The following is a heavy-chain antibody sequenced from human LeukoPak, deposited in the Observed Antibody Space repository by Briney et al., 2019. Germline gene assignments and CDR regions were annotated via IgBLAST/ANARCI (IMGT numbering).Heavy chain of an antibody. J-gene: IGHJ4*02. CDR1: GYTFTSYA. CDR3: ARKFLGSRGYYFDY. V-gene: IGHV1-3*01. Sequence: ASVKVSCKASGYTFTSYAMHWVRQAPGQRLEWMGWINAGNGNTKYSQEFQGRVTITRDTSASTAYMELSSLRSDDTAIYYCARKFLGSRGYYFDYWGQGTLVIVSS. D-gene: IGHD3-10*01. CDR2: INAGNGNT.